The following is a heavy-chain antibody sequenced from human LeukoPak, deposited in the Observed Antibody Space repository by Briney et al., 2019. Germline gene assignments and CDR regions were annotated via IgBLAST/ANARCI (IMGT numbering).Heavy chain of an antibody. V-gene: IGHV3-33*01. CDR3: ARDPFTGY. Sequence: GGSLRPSCAASGFTFSNYGMHWVRQAPGKGLEWVSVIWYDGGNKYYADSVKGRFIISRDNSKNMLYLQMNNLRAEDTAVYYCARDPFTGYWGQGTLVTVSS. J-gene: IGHJ4*02. D-gene: IGHD1-1*01. CDR1: GFTFSNYG. CDR2: IWYDGGNK.